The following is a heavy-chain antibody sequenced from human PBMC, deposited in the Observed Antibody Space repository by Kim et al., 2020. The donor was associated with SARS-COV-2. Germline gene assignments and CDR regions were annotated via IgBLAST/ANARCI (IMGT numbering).Heavy chain of an antibody. V-gene: IGHV1-8*01. Sequence: NSGNTGYAQKFQGRVTMTRNTSISTAYLELSSLRSEDTAVYYCAYGACDYWGQGALVTVSS. D-gene: IGHD4-17*01. CDR3: AYGACDY. CDR2: NSGNT. J-gene: IGHJ4*02.